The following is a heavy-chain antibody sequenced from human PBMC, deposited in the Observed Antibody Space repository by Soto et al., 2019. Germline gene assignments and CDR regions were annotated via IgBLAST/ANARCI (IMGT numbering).Heavy chain of an antibody. CDR1: GFTFSSYW. V-gene: IGHV3-74*01. J-gene: IGHJ1*01. CDR2: ISNDGSST. CDR3: ARLPNKSPQN. Sequence: EVQLVESGGGLVQPGGSLRLSCVASGFTFSSYWMHWVRQAPGKGLVWVSSISNDGSSTSYAYPVKGRFTIPRDNAKNMLYPQMNSLRAEDTAVYYCARLPNKSPQNWGQGTLVIVSP.